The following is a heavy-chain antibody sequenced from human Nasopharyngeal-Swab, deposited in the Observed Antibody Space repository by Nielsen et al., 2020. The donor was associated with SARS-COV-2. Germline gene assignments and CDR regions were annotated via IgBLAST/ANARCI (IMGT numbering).Heavy chain of an antibody. CDR1: GDSVTTSDYY. D-gene: IGHD3-22*01. V-gene: IGHV4-39*01. J-gene: IGHJ5*02. CDR3: VRRSDLFDSRGYS. Sequence: SETLSLTCTVSGDSVTTSDYYRGWIRKPPGEGLEWIGSLLSSGSSYSNPSLKSRVSISVDTSKNQFSLKLTSVTAADTAVYYCVRRSDLFDSRGYSLGQGTLVTVSS. CDR2: LLSSGSS.